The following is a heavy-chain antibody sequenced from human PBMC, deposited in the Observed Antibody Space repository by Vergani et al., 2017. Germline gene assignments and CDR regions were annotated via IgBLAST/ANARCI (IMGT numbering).Heavy chain of an antibody. CDR3: ARGLEDIVVVPAASDWFDP. J-gene: IGHJ5*02. D-gene: IGHD2-2*01. Sequence: VQLQQWGAGLLKPSETLSLTCAVYGGSFSGYYWSWIRKPPGKGLEWVSSISSSSSYIYYADSVKGRFTISRDNAKNSLYLQMNSLRAEDTAVYYCARGLEDIVVVPAASDWFDPWGQGTLVTVSS. CDR2: ISSSSSYI. CDR1: GGSFSGYY. V-gene: IGHV3-21*01.